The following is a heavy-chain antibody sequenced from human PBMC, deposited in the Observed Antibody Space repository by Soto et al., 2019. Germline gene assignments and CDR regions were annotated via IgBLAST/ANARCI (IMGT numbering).Heavy chain of an antibody. J-gene: IGHJ4*02. D-gene: IGHD1-20*01. CDR3: AKPPDYNWNDY. V-gene: IGHV3-23*01. Sequence: GGPLRLSIANSGYTFSIIFMSWVRQAPGKGLDLISAVSGSGGSTYYADSVKGRFTISRDNSKDTLYLQMNNLRAEDTAVYYCAKPPDYNWNDYWGQGT. CDR1: GYTFSIIF. CDR2: VSGSGGST.